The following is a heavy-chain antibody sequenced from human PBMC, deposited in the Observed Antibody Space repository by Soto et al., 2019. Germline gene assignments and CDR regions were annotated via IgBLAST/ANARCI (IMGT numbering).Heavy chain of an antibody. CDR3: ARVKYYDSSGYYYDNWFDP. Sequence: SETLSLTCTVSDGSISSSSYYWGWIRQPPGKGLEWIGSIYYSGSTYYNPSLKSRVTISVDTSKNQFSLQLNSVTPEDTAVYYCARVKYYDSSGYYYDNWFDPWGQGTLVTVSS. CDR2: IYYSGST. V-gene: IGHV4-39*01. D-gene: IGHD3-22*01. J-gene: IGHJ5*02. CDR1: DGSISSSSYY.